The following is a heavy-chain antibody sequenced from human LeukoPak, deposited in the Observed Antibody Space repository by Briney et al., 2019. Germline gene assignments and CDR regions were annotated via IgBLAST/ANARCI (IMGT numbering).Heavy chain of an antibody. CDR2: INYNWRT. V-gene: IGHV4-39*07. CDR1: DDSISSNRYF. Sequence: SETLSLTCTISDDSISSNRYFWAWIRQPPGGGLEWIASINYNWRTYYNPSLKSRLTISIDTAKRQFSLRLTSVTAADTALYYCARDIDDVGALLDFWGQGTLVTVSS. CDR3: ARDIDDVGALLDF. D-gene: IGHD1-26*01. J-gene: IGHJ4*02.